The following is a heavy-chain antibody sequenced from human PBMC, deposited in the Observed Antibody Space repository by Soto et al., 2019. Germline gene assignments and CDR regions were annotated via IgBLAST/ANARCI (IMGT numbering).Heavy chain of an antibody. Sequence: GGSLRLSCAASGFTFSSYAMHWVRQAPGKGLEWVAVISYDGSNKYYADSVKGRFTISRDNSKNTLYLQMNSLRAEDTAVYYCARDHIVVVVAATHNAFDIWGQGTMVTVSS. CDR2: ISYDGSNK. CDR3: ARDHIVVVVAATHNAFDI. D-gene: IGHD2-15*01. J-gene: IGHJ3*02. V-gene: IGHV3-30-3*01. CDR1: GFTFSSYA.